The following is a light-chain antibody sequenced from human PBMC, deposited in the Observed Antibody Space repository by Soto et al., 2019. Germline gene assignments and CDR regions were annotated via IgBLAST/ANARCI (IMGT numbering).Light chain of an antibody. CDR1: SSDVGAYDY. Sequence: QSALTQPASVSGSPGQSITISCTGTSSDVGAYDYVSWYQQHPDTAPKLIIYDVSHRPSGVSDRFSGSKSGNTASLTISGLQAEDEANYYCTSYSGITTLGVFGTGAKVTVL. V-gene: IGLV2-14*03. J-gene: IGLJ1*01. CDR2: DVS. CDR3: TSYSGITTLGV.